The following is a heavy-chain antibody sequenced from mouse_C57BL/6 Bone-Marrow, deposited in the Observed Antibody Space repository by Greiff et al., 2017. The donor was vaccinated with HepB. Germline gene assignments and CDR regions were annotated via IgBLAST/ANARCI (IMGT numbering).Heavy chain of an antibody. V-gene: IGHV1-62-2*01. CDR3: ARHEDVYYDYDFAY. CDR1: GYTFTEYN. D-gene: IGHD2-4*01. Sequence: QVHVKQSGAELVKPGASVKLSCKASGYTFTEYNIHWVKQRSGQGLEWIGWFYPGSGSIKYNEKFKDKATLTADKSSSTVYMELSRLTSEDSAVYFCARHEDVYYDYDFAYWGQGTLVTVSA. J-gene: IGHJ3*01. CDR2: FYPGSGSI.